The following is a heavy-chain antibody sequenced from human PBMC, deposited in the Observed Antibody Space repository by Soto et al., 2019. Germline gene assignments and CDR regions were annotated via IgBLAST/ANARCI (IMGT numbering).Heavy chain of an antibody. CDR1: GYTFTSYG. J-gene: IGHJ4*02. D-gene: IGHD1-26*01. V-gene: IGHV1-18*01. CDR3: AREGALIVAAAGGGDY. CDR2: ISGYNGNT. Sequence: QVQLVQSGAEVKKPGASVKVSCKASGYTFTSYGISWVRQAPGQGLEWMGWISGYNGNTNYPQKPQGSVPMTKYPTTRTAYMERRSLRSADAAVFFCAREGALIVAAAGGGDYWGQGTLVTVSS.